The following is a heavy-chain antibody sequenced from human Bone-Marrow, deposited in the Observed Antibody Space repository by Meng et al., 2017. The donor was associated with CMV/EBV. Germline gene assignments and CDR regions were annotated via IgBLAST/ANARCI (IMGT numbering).Heavy chain of an antibody. V-gene: IGHV3-21*01. CDR2: ISSSSSYI. CDR1: GFTFSSYS. CDR3: ARDNHVVVILYGMDV. D-gene: IGHD2-21*01. Sequence: GESLKISCAASGFTFSSYSMNWVRQAPGKGLEWVSSISSSSSYIYYADSVKGRFTISRDNAKNSLYLQMNSLRAEDTAAYYCARDNHVVVILYGMDVWGQGTTVTVSS. J-gene: IGHJ6*02.